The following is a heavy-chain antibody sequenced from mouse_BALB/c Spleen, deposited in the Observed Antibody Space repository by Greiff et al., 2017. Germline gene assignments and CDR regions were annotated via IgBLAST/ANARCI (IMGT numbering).Heavy chain of an antibody. CDR1: GYTFTSYW. J-gene: IGHJ2*01. CDR3: AREVANWDY. CDR2: INPSTGYT. D-gene: IGHD1-1*02. V-gene: IGHV1-7*01. Sequence: QVQLQQSGADLAKPGASVKMSCKASGYTFTSYWMHWVKQRPGQGLEWIGYINPSTGYTEYNQKFKDKATLTADKSSSTAYMQLSSLTSEDTAVYYCAREVANWDYWGQGTTLTVSS.